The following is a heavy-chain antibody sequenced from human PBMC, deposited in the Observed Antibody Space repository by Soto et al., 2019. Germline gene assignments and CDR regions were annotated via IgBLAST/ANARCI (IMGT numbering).Heavy chain of an antibody. CDR3: AKDHWGSY. V-gene: IGHV3-23*01. D-gene: IGHD3-16*01. J-gene: IGHJ4*02. Sequence: GGSLRLSCAASGFTFSSYAMSWVRQAPGKGLEWVSAISNSGASTYYADSVKGRFTISRDNSKSTLFLLMNSLRAEDTAVYYCAKDHWGSYSGQGTLVTVSS. CDR2: ISNSGAST. CDR1: GFTFSSYA.